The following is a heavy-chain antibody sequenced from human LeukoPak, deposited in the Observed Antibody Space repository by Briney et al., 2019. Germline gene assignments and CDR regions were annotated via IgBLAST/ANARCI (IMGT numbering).Heavy chain of an antibody. D-gene: IGHD3-9*01. V-gene: IGHV3-21*01. J-gene: IGHJ4*02. CDR1: GFTFSSYS. CDR2: ISSSSSYI. Sequence: PGGSLRLSCAASGFTFSSYSMNWVRQAPGKGLEWVSSISSSSSYIYYADSVKGRFTISRDNAKNSPYLQMNSLRAEDTAVYYCAREEGLGDRLVINPAVDYWGQGTLVTVSS. CDR3: AREEGLGDRLVINPAVDY.